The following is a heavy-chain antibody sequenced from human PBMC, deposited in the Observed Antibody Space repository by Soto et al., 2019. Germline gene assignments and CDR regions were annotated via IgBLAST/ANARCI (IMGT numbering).Heavy chain of an antibody. J-gene: IGHJ2*01. CDR1: GGTFSSYA. CDR3: AREAGGRRWSFTLYFDH. Sequence: QVQLVQSGAEVKKPGSSVKVSCKASGGTFSSYAISWVRQAPGQGLEWMGGLIPIFGPANYAKKFKGRVTCTADESTSTADMEMSSLRSEVTAVYSCAREAGGRRWSFTLYFDHWGRGTLVTVSS. V-gene: IGHV1-69*12. CDR2: LIPIFGPA. D-gene: IGHD2-15*01.